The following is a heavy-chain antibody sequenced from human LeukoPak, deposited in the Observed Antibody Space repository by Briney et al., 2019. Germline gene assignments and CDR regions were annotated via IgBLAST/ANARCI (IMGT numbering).Heavy chain of an antibody. D-gene: IGHD3-10*01. J-gene: IGHJ6*04. CDR3: AAKMVRGVINYYGMDV. Sequence: ASVKVSCKASGYTFTSYAMHWVRQAPGQRLEWMGWINAGNGNTEYSQKFQGRVTITRDTSASTAYMELSSLRSEDTAVYYCAAKMVRGVINYYGMDVWGKGTTVTVSS. CDR2: INAGNGNT. CDR1: GYTFTSYA. V-gene: IGHV1-3*01.